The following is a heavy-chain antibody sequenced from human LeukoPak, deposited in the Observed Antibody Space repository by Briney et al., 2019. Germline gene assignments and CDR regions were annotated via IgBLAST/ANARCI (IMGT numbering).Heavy chain of an antibody. Sequence: PGGSLRLSCAASGFSFSSYRMNWVRQAPGKGLEGGSSVSNSGDYIQYADSVKGRFTISRDNSKNSLYLQMNSLRAEDTALYYCARALIGYYFDYWGQGTLVTVSS. D-gene: IGHD2-8*01. CDR1: GFSFSSYR. J-gene: IGHJ4*02. CDR3: ARALIGYYFDY. V-gene: IGHV3-21*06. CDR2: VSNSGDYI.